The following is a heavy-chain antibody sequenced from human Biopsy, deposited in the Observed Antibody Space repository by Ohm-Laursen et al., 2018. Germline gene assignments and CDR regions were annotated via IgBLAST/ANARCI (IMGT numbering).Heavy chain of an antibody. Sequence: TLSLTCVVSGYSVTNDYYWGWIRQPPGKGLEWIGNIYYDGITYYNPSLKSRVAMSVDTSKNQFSLRLTSVTAADTAVYYCARVAGGYAYYYGMDVWAQGTTVIVSS. CDR2: IYYDGIT. D-gene: IGHD5-12*01. V-gene: IGHV4-38-2*01. J-gene: IGHJ6*02. CDR3: ARVAGGYAYYYGMDV. CDR1: GYSVTNDYY.